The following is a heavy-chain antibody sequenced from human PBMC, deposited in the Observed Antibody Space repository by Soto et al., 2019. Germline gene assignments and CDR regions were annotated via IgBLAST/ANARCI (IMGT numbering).Heavy chain of an antibody. V-gene: IGHV4-59*01. Sequence: SSETLSLTCTVSGGSISSYYWSWIRQPPGKGLEWIGYIYYSGSTNYNPSLKSRVTISVDTSRNQFSLKLSSVTAADTAVYYCARVGRRDFLYYYDSSGYYTDAFDIWGQGTMVTVSS. CDR3: ARVGRRDFLYYYDSSGYYTDAFDI. CDR1: GGSISSYY. CDR2: IYYSGST. J-gene: IGHJ3*02. D-gene: IGHD3-22*01.